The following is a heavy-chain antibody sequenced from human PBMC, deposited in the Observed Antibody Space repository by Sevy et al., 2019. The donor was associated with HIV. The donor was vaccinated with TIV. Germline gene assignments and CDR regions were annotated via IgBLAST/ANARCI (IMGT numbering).Heavy chain of an antibody. D-gene: IGHD3-9*01. J-gene: IGHJ4*02. Sequence: ASVKVSCKASGYTFTSYGISWVRQAPGQGLEWMGWISAYNGNTNYAQKLQGRVTMTTDTSTSTAYMELRSLRSDDTAVYYCARDATDILTGLRDYWGQGTLVTVSS. CDR2: ISAYNGNT. CDR1: GYTFTSYG. CDR3: ARDATDILTGLRDY. V-gene: IGHV1-18*01.